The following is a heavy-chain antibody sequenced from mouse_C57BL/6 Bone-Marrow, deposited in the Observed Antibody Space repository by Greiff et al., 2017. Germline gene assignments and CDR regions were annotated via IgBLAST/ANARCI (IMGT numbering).Heavy chain of an antibody. CDR1: GYSITSGYD. V-gene: IGHV3-1*01. CDR3: ARGAMDY. Sequence: EVKLMESGPGMVKPSQSLSLTCTVTGYSITSGYDWHWIRHFPGNQLEWMGYISYSGSPTYNPSLKSRISITHDTSKNHFFLKLYSVTTEDTATYYCARGAMDYWGQGTSVTVSS. J-gene: IGHJ4*01. CDR2: ISYSGSP.